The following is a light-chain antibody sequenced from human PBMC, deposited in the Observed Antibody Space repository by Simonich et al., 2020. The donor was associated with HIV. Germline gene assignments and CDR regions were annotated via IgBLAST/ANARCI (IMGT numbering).Light chain of an antibody. CDR1: QSVSSN. CDR3: QQYNNWPPYT. J-gene: IGKJ2*01. CDR2: DAS. V-gene: IGKV3D-15*01. Sequence: EIVMTQSPATLSVSPGERATLSCRASQSVSSNLDWYQQKSGQAPRLLIYDASNRATGIPARFSGSGSGTDFTLTISSLQSEDFAVYYCQQYNNWPPYTFGQGTKLEIK.